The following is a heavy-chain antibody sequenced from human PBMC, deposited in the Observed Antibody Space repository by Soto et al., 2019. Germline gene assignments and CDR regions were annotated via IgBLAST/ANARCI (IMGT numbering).Heavy chain of an antibody. CDR3: ARGYAAAPTL. CDR1: GGSISSYY. V-gene: IGHV4-59*01. Sequence: RSETLSLTCTVSGGSISSYYWILIRQPPGKGLEWIGYIYYTGSTNYNPSLKSRVTISADTSKNLFSLKVSSVTAADTAVYYCARGYAAAPTLWGQGTLVTVSS. J-gene: IGHJ4*02. D-gene: IGHD2-2*01. CDR2: IYYTGST.